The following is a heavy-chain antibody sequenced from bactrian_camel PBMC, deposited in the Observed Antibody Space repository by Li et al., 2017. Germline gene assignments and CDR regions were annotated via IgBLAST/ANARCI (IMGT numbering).Heavy chain of an antibody. D-gene: IGHD2*01. J-gene: IGHJ6*01. Sequence: HVQLVESGGGSVQGGRSLKLSCKSNVYTSGFWCMAWFRQGPGQRGGVTALVTDGDGPVYGRAVKGRFTISWDNAKNMLYLQMNGLTPEDTGMYYCAADPKSIWTSAGACDPRRDHYNSWGQGTQVTVS. CDR3: AADPKSIWTSAGACDPRRDHYNS. V-gene: IGHV3S53*01. CDR1: VYTSGFWC. CDR2: VTDGDGP.